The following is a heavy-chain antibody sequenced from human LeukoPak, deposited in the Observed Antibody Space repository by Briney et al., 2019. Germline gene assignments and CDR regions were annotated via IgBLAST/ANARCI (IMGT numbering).Heavy chain of an antibody. CDR2: IHTSGTT. D-gene: IGHD3-16*01. CDR1: GGSMSIYY. J-gene: IGHJ5*02. V-gene: IGHV4-59*10. Sequence: SETLSLTCAVSGGSMSIYYWSFIRQPAGQGLEWLGRIHTSGTTYYNPSLKSRVGMSVDTSRNQFSLRLTSVTAADTAVYYCARGDYYDGGGRNWFDPWGQGTLVTVSS. CDR3: ARGDYYDGGGRNWFDP.